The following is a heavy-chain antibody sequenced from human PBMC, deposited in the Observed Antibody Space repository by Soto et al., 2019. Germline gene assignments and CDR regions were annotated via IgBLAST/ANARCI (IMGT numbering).Heavy chain of an antibody. CDR2: ISAYNGNT. V-gene: IGHV1-18*01. CDR3: ARYIVGPYYFDY. Sequence: VASVKVSCKASGYTFTSYGISWVRQAPGQGLEWMGRISAYNGNTNYAQKLQGRVTMTTDNSRNTLDLQLNSLRAEDTAVYYCARYIVGPYYFDYWGQGTPVTVSS. CDR1: GYTFTSYG. D-gene: IGHD1-26*01. J-gene: IGHJ4*02.